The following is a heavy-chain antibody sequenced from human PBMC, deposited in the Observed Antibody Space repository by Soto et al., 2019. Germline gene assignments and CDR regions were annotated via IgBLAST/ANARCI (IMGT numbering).Heavy chain of an antibody. Sequence: GSLRLSCAASGFTFSSYSMNWVRQAPGKGLEWVSYISSSSSTIYYADSVKGRFTISRDNAKNSLYLQMNSLRDEDTAVYYCASGYCSGGSCYAPGGMDVWGQGTTVTVSS. CDR2: ISSSSSTI. CDR3: ASGYCSGGSCYAPGGMDV. CDR1: GFTFSSYS. V-gene: IGHV3-48*02. D-gene: IGHD2-15*01. J-gene: IGHJ6*02.